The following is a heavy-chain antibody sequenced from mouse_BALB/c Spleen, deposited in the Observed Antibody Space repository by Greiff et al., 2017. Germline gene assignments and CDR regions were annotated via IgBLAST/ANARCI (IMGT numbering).Heavy chain of an antibody. Sequence: VKLVESGPGLVAPSQSLSITCTVSGFSLTSYGVHWVRQPPGKGLEWLGVIWAGGSTNYNSALMSRLSISKDNSKSQVFLKMNSLQTDDTAMYYCARDYSDYYAMDYWGQGTSVTVSS. CDR1: GFSLTSYG. J-gene: IGHJ4*01. D-gene: IGHD1-1*01. CDR3: ARDYSDYYAMDY. CDR2: IWAGGST. V-gene: IGHV2-9*02.